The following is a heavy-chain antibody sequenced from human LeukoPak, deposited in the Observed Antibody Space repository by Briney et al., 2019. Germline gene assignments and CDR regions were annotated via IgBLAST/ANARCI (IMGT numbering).Heavy chain of an antibody. CDR2: FSHSGSTI. J-gene: IGHJ6*03. Sequence: PGGSLRLSCAASAFTFSDYYLSWIRQAPGKGLEWVSYFSHSGSTIYYADSVKGRFSVSRDNAKNSLYLQMNSLRAEDTAVYYCARHSIARGNIGNDMDVWVNGTTVTVSS. V-gene: IGHV3-11*01. D-gene: IGHD2/OR15-2a*01. CDR3: ARHSIARGNIGNDMDV. CDR1: AFTFSDYY.